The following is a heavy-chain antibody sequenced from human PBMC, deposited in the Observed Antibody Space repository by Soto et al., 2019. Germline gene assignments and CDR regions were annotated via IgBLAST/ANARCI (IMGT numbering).Heavy chain of an antibody. CDR1: GFTFSSYW. Sequence: EVQLVESGGGLVQPGGSLRLSCAASGFTFSSYWMSWVRQAPGKGLEWVANIKQDGSEKYYVDSVKGRFTISRDNAKNSLYLQMNSLRAEDTAVYYCARGAGYCSGGSCYSPHWYFDLWGRGTLVTVSS. CDR3: ARGAGYCSGGSCYSPHWYFDL. D-gene: IGHD2-15*01. V-gene: IGHV3-7*01. CDR2: IKQDGSEK. J-gene: IGHJ2*01.